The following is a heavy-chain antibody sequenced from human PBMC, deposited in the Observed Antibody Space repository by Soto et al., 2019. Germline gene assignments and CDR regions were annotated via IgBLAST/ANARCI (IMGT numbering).Heavy chain of an antibody. CDR1: VFSFTNFA. D-gene: IGHD2-21*02. Sequence: VGSLRLSCAPSVFSFTNFAMSCVRHAPGKGLEWVAGIGASGDITWYADSVKGRLSISRDNSKNTLYLQLNSLRFEDTAVYYCGKYDFNDRGDDYFDYSGPGPLGNVSS. CDR2: IGASGDIT. V-gene: IGHV3-23*01. CDR3: GKYDFNDRGDDYFDY. J-gene: IGHJ4*02.